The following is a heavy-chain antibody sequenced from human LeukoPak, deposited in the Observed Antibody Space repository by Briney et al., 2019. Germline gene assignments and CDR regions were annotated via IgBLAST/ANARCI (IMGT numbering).Heavy chain of an antibody. CDR3: AKFYGLPEPQDAFDI. V-gene: IGHV3-53*01. J-gene: IGHJ3*02. CDR1: GFIVSSKY. D-gene: IGHD1-14*01. Sequence: PGGSLRLSCAASGFIVSSKYMSWVRQAPGKGLVWVSRTNTEGTSTWYADSVKGRFTVSRDNSKNTVYLQMNSLRAEDTAVYYCAKFYGLPEPQDAFDIWGQGTMVTVSS. CDR2: TNTEGTST.